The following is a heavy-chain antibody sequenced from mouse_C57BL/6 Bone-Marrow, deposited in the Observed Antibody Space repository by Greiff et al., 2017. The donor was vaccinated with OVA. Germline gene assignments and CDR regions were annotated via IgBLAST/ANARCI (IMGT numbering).Heavy chain of an antibody. D-gene: IGHD1-1*01. CDR1: GSPFTNYN. Sequence: VQLQQSGPVLVKPGASLRMSVRASGSPFTNYNMNGVKPSHGQGIDGNVVINPDNGGTSYNQKFKCKATLTVDKSSRTAYMELNSLTSEDSAVYYCARWDYYGSSSFDYWGQGTTLTVSS. CDR2: INPDNGGT. V-gene: IGHV1-19*01. J-gene: IGHJ2*01. CDR3: ARWDYYGSSSFDY.